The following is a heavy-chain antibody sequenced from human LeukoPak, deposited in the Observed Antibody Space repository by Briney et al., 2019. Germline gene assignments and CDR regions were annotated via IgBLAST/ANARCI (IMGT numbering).Heavy chain of an antibody. CDR3: ARQRVVVVPFFDY. D-gene: IGHD3-22*01. CDR2: IYYSGRT. V-gene: IGHV4-59*08. Sequence: SETLSLTCSVSGGSISSYHWGWIRQPPGKGLEWIGYIYYSGRTNYNPSLKSRVTISVDTSKNQFSLKLSSVTAADTAVYYCARQRVVVVPFFDYWGQGTLVTVSS. CDR1: GGSISSYH. J-gene: IGHJ4*02.